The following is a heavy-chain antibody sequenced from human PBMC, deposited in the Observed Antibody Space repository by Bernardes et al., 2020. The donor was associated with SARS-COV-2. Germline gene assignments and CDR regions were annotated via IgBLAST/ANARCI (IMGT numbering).Heavy chain of an antibody. D-gene: IGHD2-2*02. V-gene: IGHV4-31*03. Sequence: SETLSLTCTVSGGSISSGGYYWSWIRQHPGKGLEWIGYIYYSGSTYYNPSLKSRVTISVDTSKNQFSLKLSSMTAADTAVYYCARGYQYQLLYLSWFDPWGKGTLVTVSS. CDR1: GGSISSGGYY. CDR2: IYYSGST. CDR3: ARGYQYQLLYLSWFDP. J-gene: IGHJ5*02.